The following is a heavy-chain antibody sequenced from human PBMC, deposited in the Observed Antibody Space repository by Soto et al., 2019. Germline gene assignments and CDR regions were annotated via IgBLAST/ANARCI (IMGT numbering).Heavy chain of an antibody. Sequence: EVRLVESGGGLVKPGGFLRLSCVASGFTFSTYAMNWVRQAPGKGLEWVSSISPSRNSIYYADSVKGRFTISRDNAENSLSLQMNSLRGDDTAVYYCARDRPDGPVDYWGQGTLVTVSS. CDR1: GFTFSTYA. CDR2: ISPSRNSI. V-gene: IGHV3-21*01. J-gene: IGHJ4*02. CDR3: ARDRPDGPVDY. D-gene: IGHD4-17*01.